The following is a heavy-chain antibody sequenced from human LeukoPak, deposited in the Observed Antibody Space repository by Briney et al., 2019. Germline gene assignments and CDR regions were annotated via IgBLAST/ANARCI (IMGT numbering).Heavy chain of an antibody. CDR1: GYTFTSYD. CDR2: MNPNSGNT. V-gene: IGHV1-8*01. J-gene: IGHJ6*03. CDR3: ASRYSGYANYYCYYMDV. D-gene: IGHD5-12*01. Sequence: ASVKVSRKASGYTFTSYDINWVRQATGQGLEWMGWMNPNSGNTGYAQKFQGRVTMTRNTSISTAYMELSSLRSEDTAVYYCASRYSGYANYYCYYMDVWGKGTTVTVSS.